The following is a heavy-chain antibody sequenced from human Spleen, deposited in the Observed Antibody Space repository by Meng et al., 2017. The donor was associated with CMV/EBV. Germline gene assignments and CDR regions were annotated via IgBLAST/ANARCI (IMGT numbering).Heavy chain of an antibody. CDR2: IDSGGST. CDR3: ARGRSYYFDY. V-gene: IGHV3-53*01. CDR1: GFTVSSNY. Sequence: RLVEAGGGCIQPGGALRLSCAASGFTVSSNYMSWVRQAPGKGLEWVSVIDSGGSTYYADSVKGRFTISRDNSKNTLYLQMNSLRAEDTAVYYCARGRSYYFDYWGQGTLVTVSS. J-gene: IGHJ4*02. D-gene: IGHD1-26*01.